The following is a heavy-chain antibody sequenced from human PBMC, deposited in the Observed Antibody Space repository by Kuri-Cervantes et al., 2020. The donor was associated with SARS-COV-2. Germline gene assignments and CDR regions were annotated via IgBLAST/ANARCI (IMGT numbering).Heavy chain of an antibody. Sequence: GGSLRLSCAASGFTFSSYGMHWVRQAPGKGLEWVAVISYDGSNKYYADSVKGRFTISRDNSKNSLYLHMNSVRGDDTAVYYCARVAGEGPIYYYYMDVWGKGTAVTVSS. V-gene: IGHV3-30*12. D-gene: IGHD2-21*01. CDR2: ISYDGSNK. CDR3: ARVAGEGPIYYYYMDV. J-gene: IGHJ6*03. CDR1: GFTFSSYG.